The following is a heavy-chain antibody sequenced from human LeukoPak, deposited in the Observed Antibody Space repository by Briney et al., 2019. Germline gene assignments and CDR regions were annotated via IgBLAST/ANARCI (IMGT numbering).Heavy chain of an antibody. CDR1: GFTFSSYA. D-gene: IGHD1-26*01. V-gene: IGHV3-23*01. CDR2: LSGSGVST. J-gene: IGHJ4*02. CDR3: AKDVTGSYYGHYFDY. Sequence: TGGSLRLSCAASGFTFSSYAMSWVRQAPGKGLEWVSALSGSGVSTYYADSVKGRFTISRDNSKNTLYLQMNRLRAEDTALYYCAKDVTGSYYGHYFDYWGQGTLVTVSS.